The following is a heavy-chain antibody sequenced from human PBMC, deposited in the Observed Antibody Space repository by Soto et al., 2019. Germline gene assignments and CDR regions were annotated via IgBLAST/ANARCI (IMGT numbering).Heavy chain of an antibody. CDR2: IQNDGSRT. CDR1: GFTFDYYW. V-gene: IGHV3-74*01. D-gene: IGHD2-15*01. Sequence: EVQLVESEGGLVQRGGSLRLSCAASGFTFDYYWMHLVRQAPGQGLVWVAHIQNDGSRTTYADSVKGLFTIARDDAKNKIYLQMNSLGAEDPAGYDCARGSLGGFFLWGQGPTVTVSS. J-gene: IGHJ3*01. CDR3: ARGSLGGFFL.